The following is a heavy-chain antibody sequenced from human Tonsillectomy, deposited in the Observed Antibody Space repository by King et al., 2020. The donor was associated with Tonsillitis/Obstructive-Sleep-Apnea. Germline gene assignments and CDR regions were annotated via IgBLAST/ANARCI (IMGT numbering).Heavy chain of an antibody. CDR1: GYTFTSYY. D-gene: IGHD4-17*01. CDR3: ARPYGDYDAFDI. Sequence: QLVQSGAEVKKPGASVKVSCKASGYTFTSYYMHWVRQAPGQGLEWMGVINPSGGSTSYAQKFQGRVTMTRDTSTSTVYMELSSLRPEDTAVYYCARPYGDYDAFDIWGQGTMVTVSS. CDR2: INPSGGST. V-gene: IGHV1-46*01. J-gene: IGHJ3*02.